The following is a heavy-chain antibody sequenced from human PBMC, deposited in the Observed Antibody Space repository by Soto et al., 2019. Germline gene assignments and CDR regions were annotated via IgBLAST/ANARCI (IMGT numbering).Heavy chain of an antibody. CDR3: ARKANYDFWSGYYLDYYYYGMDV. D-gene: IGHD3-3*01. CDR1: GFTFSSYD. CDR2: IGTAGDT. V-gene: IGHV3-13*01. Sequence: GGFLRLSCAASGFTFSSYDMHWVRQATGKGLEWVSAIGTAGDTYYPGSVKGRFTISRENAKNSLYLQMNSLRAEDTAVYYCARKANYDFWSGYYLDYYYYGMDVWGQGTTVTVSS. J-gene: IGHJ6*02.